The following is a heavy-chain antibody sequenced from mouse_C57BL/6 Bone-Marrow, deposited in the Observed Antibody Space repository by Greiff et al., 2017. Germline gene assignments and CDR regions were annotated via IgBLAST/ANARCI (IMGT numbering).Heavy chain of an antibody. CDR1: GYTFTSYW. D-gene: IGHD2-12*01. Sequence: VKLVESGAELVKPGASVKLSCKASGYTFTSYWMQWVKQRPGQGLEWIGEIDPSDSYTNYNQKFKGKATLTVDTSSSTAYMQLSSLTSEDSAVYYCARLGLYDPYWYFDVWGTGTTVTVSS. J-gene: IGHJ1*03. CDR3: ARLGLYDPYWYFDV. V-gene: IGHV1-50*01. CDR2: IDPSDSYT.